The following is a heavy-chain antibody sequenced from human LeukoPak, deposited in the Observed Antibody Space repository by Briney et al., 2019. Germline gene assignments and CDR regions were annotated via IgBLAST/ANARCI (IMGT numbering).Heavy chain of an antibody. Sequence: SETLSLTCIVSGGSINSYFWSWIRQPPGKGLEWIGYIYYSGSANYNPSLKSRVTISVDTSKNQVSLKLSSVTAADTAVYYCARDRTGNNWFDPWGQGTLVTVSA. V-gene: IGHV4-59*01. CDR3: ARDRTGNNWFDP. CDR1: GGSINSYF. D-gene: IGHD1-1*01. CDR2: IYYSGSA. J-gene: IGHJ5*02.